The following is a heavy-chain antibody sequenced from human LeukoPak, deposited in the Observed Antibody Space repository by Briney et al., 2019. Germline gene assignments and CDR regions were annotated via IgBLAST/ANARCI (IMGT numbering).Heavy chain of an antibody. D-gene: IGHD6-13*01. V-gene: IGHV3-30*18. CDR1: GFTFSSYG. CDR2: ISYDGSNK. Sequence: GGSLRLSCAASGFTFSSYGMHWVRQAPGKGLEWVTVISYDGSNKYYADSVKGRFTISRDNSKNTLYLQMNTLRADVTAVYYCAKDHGSSDWYYFDYWGQGTLVTVSS. J-gene: IGHJ4*02. CDR3: AKDHGSSDWYYFDY.